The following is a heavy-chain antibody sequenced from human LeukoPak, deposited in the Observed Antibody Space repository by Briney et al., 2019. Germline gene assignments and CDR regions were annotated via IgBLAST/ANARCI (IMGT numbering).Heavy chain of an antibody. Sequence: GGSLRLSCAASGFTFSNYAMHWFRQAPGKGLEYVSGISSDGGSPFHVNSVKGRFTIYRDNSKNTLYLQMGSLRAEDMAVYYCAREYCSGGSCQYYFDYWGQGTLVTVSS. CDR1: GFTFSNYA. CDR2: ISSDGGSP. CDR3: AREYCSGGSCQYYFDY. D-gene: IGHD2-15*01. J-gene: IGHJ4*02. V-gene: IGHV3-64*01.